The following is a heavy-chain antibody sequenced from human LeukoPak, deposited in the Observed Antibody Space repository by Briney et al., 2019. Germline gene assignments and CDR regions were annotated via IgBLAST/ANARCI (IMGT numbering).Heavy chain of an antibody. D-gene: IGHD3-16*01. J-gene: IGHJ4*01. Sequence: ASVKVSCKASGYTFTDYYLLRVRQAPGQGLEWMGWIKTNSGATDYAQNFEARVTMTRDTSSGTAYLDLSSLTSDDTAVYYCARGRRILGGPENAGDFFDYWGQGTLVIVSS. CDR2: IKTNSGAT. CDR3: ARGRRILGGPENAGDFFDY. V-gene: IGHV1-2*02. CDR1: GYTFTDYY.